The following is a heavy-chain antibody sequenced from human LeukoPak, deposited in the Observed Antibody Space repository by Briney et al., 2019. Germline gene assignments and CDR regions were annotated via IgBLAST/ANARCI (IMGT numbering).Heavy chain of an antibody. V-gene: IGHV4-4*02. J-gene: IGHJ1*01. CDR3: ASPRGDDSGGYYTWYFHH. CDR2: SGST. CDR1: GGSISSSNW. D-gene: IGHD3-22*01. Sequence: IPSGTLSLTCAVSGGSISSSNWWSWVRQPPGKGLEWIGSGSTYYNPSLKSRVTISVDTSKNQFSLKLSSVTAADTAVYFCASPRGDDSGGYYTWYFHHWGQGILVTVSS.